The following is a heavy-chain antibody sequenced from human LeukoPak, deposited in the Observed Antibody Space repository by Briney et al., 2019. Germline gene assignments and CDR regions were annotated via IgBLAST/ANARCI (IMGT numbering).Heavy chain of an antibody. J-gene: IGHJ5*02. Sequence: GGSLRLSCVASGFSFSNYGTHWVRQAPGKGLEWVTFMQYDGSVEFYADSVKGRFTISRDNSKNTLYLQMGSLRAEDMAVYYCARDRIRGSSWTGWFDPWGQGTLVTVPS. CDR2: MQYDGSVE. D-gene: IGHD6-13*01. V-gene: IGHV3-30*02. CDR1: GFSFSNYG. CDR3: ARDRIRGSSWTGWFDP.